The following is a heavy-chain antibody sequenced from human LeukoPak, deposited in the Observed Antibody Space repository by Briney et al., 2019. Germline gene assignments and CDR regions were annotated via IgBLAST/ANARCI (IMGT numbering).Heavy chain of an antibody. Sequence: SETLSLTCAVYGGSFSGYYWSWIREPPGKGLEWIGEINHSGSTNYNPSLKSRVTISVDTSKNQFSLKLSSVTAADTAVYYCARVKWFRVSDWFDPWGQGTLVTVSS. V-gene: IGHV4-34*01. CDR3: ARVKWFRVSDWFDP. CDR2: INHSGST. D-gene: IGHD3-10*01. CDR1: GGSFSGYY. J-gene: IGHJ5*02.